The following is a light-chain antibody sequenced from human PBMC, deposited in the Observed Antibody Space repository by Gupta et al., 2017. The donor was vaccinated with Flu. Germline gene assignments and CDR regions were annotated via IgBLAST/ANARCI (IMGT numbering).Light chain of an antibody. CDR2: RNN. Sequence: SVSISSSGSGSNIGTYFVYWDQQFPGTAPKLLIYRNNRRPSGVPDRFSGSKSGTSASLAISGRRSDDEAEYYCATWDYSGHVVFGGGTKLTVL. V-gene: IGLV1-47*01. J-gene: IGLJ2*01. CDR3: ATWDYSGHVV. CDR1: GSNIGTYF.